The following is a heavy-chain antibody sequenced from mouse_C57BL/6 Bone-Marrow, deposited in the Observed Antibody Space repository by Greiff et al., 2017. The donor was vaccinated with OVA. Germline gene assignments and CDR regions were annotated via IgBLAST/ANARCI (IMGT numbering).Heavy chain of an antibody. D-gene: IGHD1-1*01. CDR1: GYTFTSYW. V-gene: IGHV1-64*01. CDR2: IHPNSGST. J-gene: IGHJ2*01. Sequence: QVQLQQPGAELVKPGASVKLSCKASGYTFTSYWMHWVKQRPGQGLEWIGMIHPNSGSTNYNEKFKSKATLTVDKSSSTAYMQRSSLTSEDSAVYYCARPPYYYGSSYFDYWGQGTTRTVSS. CDR3: ARPPYYYGSSYFDY.